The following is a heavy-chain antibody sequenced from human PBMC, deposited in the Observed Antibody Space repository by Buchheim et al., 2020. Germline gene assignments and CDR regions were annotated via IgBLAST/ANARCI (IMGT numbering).Heavy chain of an antibody. CDR3: AKDTLRYCSSTSCQTGFDY. CDR2: IRYDGSNK. D-gene: IGHD2-2*01. Sequence: QVQLVESGGGVVQPGRSLRLSCAASGFTFSSYGMHWVRQAPGKGLEWVAFIRYDGSNKYYADSVKGRFTISRDTSKNTLYLQMNSLRAEDTAVYYCAKDTLRYCSSTSCQTGFDYWGQGTL. J-gene: IGHJ4*02. CDR1: GFTFSSYG. V-gene: IGHV3-30*02.